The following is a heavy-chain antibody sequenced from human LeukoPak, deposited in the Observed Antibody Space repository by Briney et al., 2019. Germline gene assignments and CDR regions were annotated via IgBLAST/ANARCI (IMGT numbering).Heavy chain of an antibody. CDR1: GLTFVDFA. V-gene: IGHV3-64*01. CDR3: VRAHSIHNYHYGIDV. D-gene: IGHD3-3*01. Sequence: GGSLRLSCAASGLTFVDFAMHCLRQAPGKGLEYVSTISSNGISPYYANSVKGRFTISRDNSKNTLYLQMGSLRADDTAVYYCVRAHSIHNYHYGIDVWGHGTTVSVSS. J-gene: IGHJ6*02. CDR2: ISSNGISP.